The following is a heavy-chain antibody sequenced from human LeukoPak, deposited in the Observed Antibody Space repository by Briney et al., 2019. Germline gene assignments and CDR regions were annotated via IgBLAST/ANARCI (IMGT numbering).Heavy chain of an antibody. CDR2: ISYDGNNK. J-gene: IGHJ4*02. V-gene: IGHV3-30-3*01. CDR3: ARDYDSSGIVDY. Sequence: GGSLRLSCAASGFTFSNYAMHWVRQAPGKGLEWVAVISYDGNNKYFADSVKGRFTISRDNSKNTLYLQMNSLRAEDTAVYYCARDYDSSGIVDYWGQGTLVTVSS. D-gene: IGHD3-22*01. CDR1: GFTFSNYA.